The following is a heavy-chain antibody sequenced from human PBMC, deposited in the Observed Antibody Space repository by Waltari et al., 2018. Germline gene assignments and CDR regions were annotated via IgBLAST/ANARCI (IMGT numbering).Heavy chain of an antibody. CDR3: ARGVGYGVVSDAFDI. D-gene: IGHD3-3*01. J-gene: IGHJ3*02. Sequence: QLQLLESGPGLVKPSETLSLTCTVSGGSISSSSYYWGWLRQPPGEGVEWIGRIYYSGSTYNNTALKRQVSITVDTDKNQFSLKLRSGTAADAAVDECARGVGYGVVSDAFDIWGQGTMVIVSS. CDR1: GGSISSSSYY. CDR2: IYYSGST. V-gene: IGHV4-39*01.